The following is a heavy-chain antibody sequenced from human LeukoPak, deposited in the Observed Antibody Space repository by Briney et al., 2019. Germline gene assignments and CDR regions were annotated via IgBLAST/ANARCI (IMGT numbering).Heavy chain of an antibody. V-gene: IGHV1-69*13. J-gene: IGHJ6*02. CDR1: GGTFSSYA. CDR3: ARVSDYYGSGSYYNFTTDYYYYGMDV. D-gene: IGHD3-10*01. Sequence: RASVNVSCKASGGTFSSYAISWVRQAPGQGLEWMGGIIPIFGTANYAQKFQGRVTITADESTSTAYMELSSLRSEDTAVYYCARVSDYYGSGSYYNFTTDYYYYGMDVWGQGTTVTVSS. CDR2: IIPIFGTA.